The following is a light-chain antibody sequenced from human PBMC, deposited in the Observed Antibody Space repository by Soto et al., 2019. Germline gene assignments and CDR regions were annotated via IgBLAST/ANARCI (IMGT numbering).Light chain of an antibody. CDR1: ESVSKY. CDR2: DVS. V-gene: IGKV1-5*01. J-gene: IGKJ2*01. Sequence: IQMTQSPSTLSASVGDRVTITCRASESVSKYLAWYQQKPGKAPKVLIYDVSSLESGVPSRFSGSGSGTEFTLTISTRQPDDFAIYYCQQYSGYYTFGQGTKLEIK. CDR3: QQYSGYYT.